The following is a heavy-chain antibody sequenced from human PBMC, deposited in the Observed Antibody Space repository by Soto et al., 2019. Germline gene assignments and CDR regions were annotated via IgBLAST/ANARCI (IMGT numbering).Heavy chain of an antibody. J-gene: IGHJ4*02. CDR2: ISGSAGT. CDR1: GFTFRTYA. V-gene: IGHV3-23*01. CDR3: AKEKDYDFNWGSDRFTSHY. D-gene: IGHD3-16*02. Sequence: RLSCTASGFTFRTYAMTWFRQAPGKGLEWVSAISGSAGTFYATSVKGRFTISRDNSRSTVYLQMHSLRAEDSAIYYCAKEKDYDFNWGSDRFTSHYWGRGTLVTVSS.